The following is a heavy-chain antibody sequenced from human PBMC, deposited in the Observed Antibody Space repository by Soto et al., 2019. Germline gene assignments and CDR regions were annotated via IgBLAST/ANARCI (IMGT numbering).Heavy chain of an antibody. J-gene: IGHJ4*02. CDR1: GGSISSSSYY. V-gene: IGHV4-39*01. CDR2: IYYSGST. CDR3: ARSWNNYY. Sequence: PSENLSLTCTVSGGSISSSSYYWGWIRQPPGKGLEWIGSIYYSGSTYYNPSVKSRVTISVDTSKNQFYLKLSSVTAADTAVSYCARSWNNYYWGRGTLVTVSA. D-gene: IGHD1-1*01.